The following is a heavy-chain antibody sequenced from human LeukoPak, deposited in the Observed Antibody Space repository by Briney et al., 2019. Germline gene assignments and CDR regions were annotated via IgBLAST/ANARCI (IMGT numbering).Heavy chain of an antibody. D-gene: IGHD3-16*01. J-gene: IGHJ5*02. CDR3: ARASSYNDATRYDLAWFGP. Sequence: PSETLSLACADSGGPFSGFFWSWIRQPPGEGLEWIGEINHGGSTNYNPSLKSRVTISIDTSKKQFSLKLTSVTAADTAVYYCARASSYNDATRYDLAWFGPWGQGTLVTVSS. V-gene: IGHV4-34*01. CDR1: GGPFSGFF. CDR2: INHGGST.